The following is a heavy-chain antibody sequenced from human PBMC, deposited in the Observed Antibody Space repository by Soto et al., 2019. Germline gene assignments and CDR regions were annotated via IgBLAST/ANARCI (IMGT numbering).Heavy chain of an antibody. CDR2: ISAYNGDT. V-gene: IGHV1-18*01. CDR3: ARTRGYCTGGTCYFDY. J-gene: IGHJ4*02. Sequence: ASVKVSCKASGYIFTSYGISWVRQAPGQGPERMGWISAYNGDTNYAQKLQGRVTMTTDTSTTTAYMELRRLGSDDTALFFCARTRGYCTGGTCYFDYWGQGTLVTVSS. D-gene: IGHD2-8*02. CDR1: GYIFTSYG.